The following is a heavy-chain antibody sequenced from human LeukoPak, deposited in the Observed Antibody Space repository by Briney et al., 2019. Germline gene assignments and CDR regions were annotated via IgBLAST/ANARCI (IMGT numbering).Heavy chain of an antibody. CDR1: GHTFTSYA. V-gene: IGHV1-3*01. J-gene: IGHJ4*02. CDR2: INAGNGNT. CDR3: AREGAYYYDSSGFDY. Sequence: GASVKVSCKASGHTFTSYAMHWVRQAPGQRLEWMGWINAGNGNTKYSQKFQGRVTITRDTSASTAYMELSSLRSEDTAVYYCAREGAYYYDSSGFDYWGQGTLVTVSS. D-gene: IGHD3-22*01.